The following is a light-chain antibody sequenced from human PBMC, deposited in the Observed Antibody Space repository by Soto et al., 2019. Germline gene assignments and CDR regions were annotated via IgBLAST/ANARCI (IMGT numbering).Light chain of an antibody. Sequence: DIQMTQSPSSVSAAVGDRVTITCRASQGISSWLAWYQQKPGKAPKLLIYDASNLETGVPSRFSGSGSGTDFTFTISSLQPENIATYYCQQYDNLPLTFGGGTKVDI. CDR2: DAS. V-gene: IGKV1-33*01. J-gene: IGKJ4*01. CDR3: QQYDNLPLT. CDR1: QGISSW.